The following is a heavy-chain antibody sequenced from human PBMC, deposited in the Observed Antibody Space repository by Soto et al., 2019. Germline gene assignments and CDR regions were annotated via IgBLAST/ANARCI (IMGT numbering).Heavy chain of an antibody. Sequence: GGSLRLSCAASGFTFSSYAMHWVRQAPGKGLEWVAVISYDGSNKYYADSVKGRFTISRDNSKNTLYLQMNSLRAEDTAVYYCARGGTYYDSSGYYLDAFDTWGQGTMVTVSS. J-gene: IGHJ3*02. D-gene: IGHD3-22*01. V-gene: IGHV3-30-3*01. CDR1: GFTFSSYA. CDR2: ISYDGSNK. CDR3: ARGGTYYDSSGYYLDAFDT.